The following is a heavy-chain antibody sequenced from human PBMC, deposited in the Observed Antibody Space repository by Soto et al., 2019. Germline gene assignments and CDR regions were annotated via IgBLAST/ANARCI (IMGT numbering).Heavy chain of an antibody. CDR2: IYSSGGT. CDR1: GGAISCYY. CDR3: ARGKRFSDSFGP. V-gene: IGHV4-4*07. D-gene: IGHD3-3*01. J-gene: IGHJ5*02. Sequence: PSETLSVTCTASGGAISCYYWTWIRQSAGKGLEWIGRIYSSGGTKYNPSLQRRVTMSLDTSKNQFSLRLSSVTAADTAVYYCARGKRFSDSFGPWGQGTLVTVSS.